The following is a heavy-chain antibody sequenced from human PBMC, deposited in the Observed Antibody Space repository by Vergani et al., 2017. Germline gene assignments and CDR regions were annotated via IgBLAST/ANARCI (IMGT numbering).Heavy chain of an antibody. J-gene: IGHJ4*02. D-gene: IGHD5-18*01. CDR2: ISGSGGST. Sequence: VQLVESGGGVVQPGRSLRLSCAASGFTFSSYGMNWVRQAPGKGLEWVSAISGSGGSTYYADSVKGRFTISRDNSKNTLYLQMNSLRAEDTAVYYGAKYAVDTAMDPKYYFDYWGQGTLVTVSS. CDR3: AKYAVDTAMDPKYYFDY. V-gene: IGHV3-23*04. CDR1: GFTFSSYG.